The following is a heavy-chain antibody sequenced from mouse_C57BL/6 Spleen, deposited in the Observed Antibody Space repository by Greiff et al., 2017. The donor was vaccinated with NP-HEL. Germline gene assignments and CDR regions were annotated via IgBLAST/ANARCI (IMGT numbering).Heavy chain of an antibody. CDR2: IDPEDGET. CDR3: ASGEYSNFYAMDY. D-gene: IGHD2-5*01. Sequence: EVKLMESGAELVKPGASVKLSCTASGFNIKDYYMHWVKQRTEQGLEWIGRIDPEDGETKYAPKFQGKATITADTSSNTAYLQLSSLTSEDTAVYYCASGEYSNFYAMDYWGQGTSVTVSS. CDR1: GFNIKDYY. V-gene: IGHV14-2*01. J-gene: IGHJ4*01.